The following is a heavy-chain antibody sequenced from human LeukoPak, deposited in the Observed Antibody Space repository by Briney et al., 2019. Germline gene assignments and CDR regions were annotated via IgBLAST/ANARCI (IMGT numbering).Heavy chain of an antibody. CDR1: GFTVSSYG. CDR2: ISADGGST. J-gene: IGHJ4*02. D-gene: IGHD1-1*01. CDR3: AKGGRQLALDY. Sequence: TGGSLRLSCAASGFTVSSYGMIWVRQAPGKGLEWVSLISADGGSTDHADSVKDRFSISRDNSTRSLHLQMSSLRTDDTALYYCAKGGRQLALDYWGQGTLVTVSS. V-gene: IGHV3-43*02.